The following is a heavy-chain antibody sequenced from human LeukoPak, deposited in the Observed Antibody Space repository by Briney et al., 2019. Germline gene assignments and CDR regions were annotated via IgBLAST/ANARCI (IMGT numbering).Heavy chain of an antibody. D-gene: IGHD3-10*01. CDR2: IKSKTDGGTT. J-gene: IGHJ4*02. CDR1: GFTFNNAW. Sequence: GGSLRLSCAASGFTFNNAWMSWVRQAPGKGLEWVGRIKSKTDGGTTDYGAPVKGIFTISRDDSKNTLYPQMNSLKTEDTAIYYCTASRGSGNFIYWGQGTLVTVSS. CDR3: TASRGSGNFIY. V-gene: IGHV3-15*01.